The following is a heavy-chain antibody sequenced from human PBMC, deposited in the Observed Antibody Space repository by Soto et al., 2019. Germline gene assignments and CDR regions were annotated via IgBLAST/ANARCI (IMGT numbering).Heavy chain of an antibody. V-gene: IGHV1-24*01. CDR3: ATGPAARPYYYYYGMDV. CDR1: GYTLTELS. Sequence: ASVKVSCKVSGYTLTELSMHWVRQAPGKGLEWMGGFDPEDGETINAQKFQGRVTMTEDTSTDTAYMELSSLRSEDTAVYYCATGPAARPYYYYYGMDVWGQGTTVTAP. J-gene: IGHJ6*02. D-gene: IGHD6-6*01. CDR2: FDPEDGET.